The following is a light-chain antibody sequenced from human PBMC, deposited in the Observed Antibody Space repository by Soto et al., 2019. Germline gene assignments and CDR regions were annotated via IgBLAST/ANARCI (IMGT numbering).Light chain of an antibody. J-gene: IGLJ3*02. V-gene: IGLV2-14*01. Sequence: QSALTQPASVSGSPGQSITISCTGTSSDVGGYNYVSWYQQHPGKAPKLMIYEVSNRPSGVSDRFSGSKSGNTASLTISGLQAEDEADYYCSSYTDSSPPVFGGGTKLTVL. CDR1: SSDVGGYNY. CDR3: SSYTDSSPPV. CDR2: EVS.